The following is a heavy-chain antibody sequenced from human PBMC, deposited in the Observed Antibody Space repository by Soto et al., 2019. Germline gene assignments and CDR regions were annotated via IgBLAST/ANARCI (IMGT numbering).Heavy chain of an antibody. Sequence: EVQLVESGGGLVQPGGSLRLSCAASGFTFSSYAMKWVRQAPGKGLESVSAITSNGGNTDYASSVKGRFTISRDNSKNTLYLPMGSLRAEDMAVYYCARRIPFGYGMDVWGQGTTVTVSS. CDR3: ARRIPFGYGMDV. CDR1: GFTFSSYA. CDR2: ITSNGGNT. D-gene: IGHD2-21*01. J-gene: IGHJ6*02. V-gene: IGHV3-64*01.